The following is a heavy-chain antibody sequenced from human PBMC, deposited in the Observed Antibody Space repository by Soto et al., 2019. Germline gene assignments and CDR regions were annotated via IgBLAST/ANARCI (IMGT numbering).Heavy chain of an antibody. V-gene: IGHV3-23*01. CDR3: AKGRGGSGSLTPRVDF. J-gene: IGHJ4*02. D-gene: IGHD3-10*01. CDR1: GFTFNNYA. Sequence: EVQLLESGGGLVQPGGSLRLSCAASGFTFNNYAMTWVPQPPGKGREWVSAISGGGDTTSYADSVKGRFTVSRDGSKNTLYLQMSSLRAEDTALYYCAKGRGGSGSLTPRVDFWGQGTLVTVSS. CDR2: ISGGGDTT.